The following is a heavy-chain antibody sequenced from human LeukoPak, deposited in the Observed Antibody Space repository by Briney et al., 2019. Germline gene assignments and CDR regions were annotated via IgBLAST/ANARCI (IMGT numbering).Heavy chain of an antibody. V-gene: IGHV3-53*01. CDR2: IYSGGST. CDR1: GFTVSSNY. Sequence: GGSLRLSCAASGFTVSSNYMSWVRQAPGKGLEWVSVIYSGGSTYYADSVKGRFTISRDNSKNTLYLQMNSLRAEDTAVYYCAKDSGYYGSGSYPRYYYYYYMDVWGKGTTVTISS. J-gene: IGHJ6*03. CDR3: AKDSGYYGSGSYPRYYYYYYMDV. D-gene: IGHD3-10*01.